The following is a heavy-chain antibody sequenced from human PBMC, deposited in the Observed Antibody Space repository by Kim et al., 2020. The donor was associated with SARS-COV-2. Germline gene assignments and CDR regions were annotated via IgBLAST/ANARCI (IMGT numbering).Heavy chain of an antibody. J-gene: IGHJ5*02. CDR3: ARPWYSSSSVWFDP. CDR2: IYYSGST. Sequence: SETLSLTCTVSGGSISSSSYYWGWIRQPPRKGLEWIGSIYYSGSTYSNPSLKSRVTISVDTSKNQFSLKLSSVTAADTAVYYCARPWYSSSSVWFDPWGQGTLVTVSS. CDR1: GGSISSSSYY. V-gene: IGHV4-39*01. D-gene: IGHD6-6*01.